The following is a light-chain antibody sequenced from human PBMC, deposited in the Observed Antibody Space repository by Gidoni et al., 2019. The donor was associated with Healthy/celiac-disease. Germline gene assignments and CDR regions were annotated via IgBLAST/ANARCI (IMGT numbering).Light chain of an antibody. V-gene: IGLV2-14*01. CDR1: SSDVGGYNY. CDR3: SSYTSSSTLDVV. CDR2: DVS. J-gene: IGLJ2*01. Sequence: QSALTQPASVSCSPGQSITISCTGTSSDVGGYNYVSWYQQHPGKAPKLMIYDVSNRPSGVSNRFSGSKSGNTASLTISGLQAEDEADYYCSSYTSSSTLDVVFGGGTKLTVL.